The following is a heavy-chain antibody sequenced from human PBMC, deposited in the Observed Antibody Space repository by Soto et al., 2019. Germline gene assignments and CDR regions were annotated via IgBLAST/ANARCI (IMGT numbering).Heavy chain of an antibody. CDR1: GFSFSSYW. J-gene: IGHJ4*02. CDR2: IYADVRST. CDR3: ARGSMAVAPFDY. D-gene: IGHD6-19*01. V-gene: IGHV3-74*01. Sequence: EVQLVESGGGLVQPGGSLRLSCSASGFSFSSYWMHWVRQAPGKGLVWVSRIYADVRSTTYADSVKGRVSISRDNAKNMVYLQMNSLRAEDTAVYYCARGSMAVAPFDYWGQGTLVTVSS.